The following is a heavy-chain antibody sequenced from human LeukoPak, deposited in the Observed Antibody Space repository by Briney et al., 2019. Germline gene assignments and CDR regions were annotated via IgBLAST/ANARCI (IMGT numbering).Heavy chain of an antibody. CDR2: ISSSGSTI. Sequence: VGSLRLSCAASGFTFSDYYMSWIRQAPGKGLEWVSYISSSGSTIYYADSVKGRFTISRDNAKNSLYLQMNSLRAEDTAVYYCARDLGGYYDILTGPPANDCWGQGTLVTVSS. J-gene: IGHJ4*02. CDR3: ARDLGGYYDILTGPPANDC. D-gene: IGHD3-9*01. CDR1: GFTFSDYY. V-gene: IGHV3-11*01.